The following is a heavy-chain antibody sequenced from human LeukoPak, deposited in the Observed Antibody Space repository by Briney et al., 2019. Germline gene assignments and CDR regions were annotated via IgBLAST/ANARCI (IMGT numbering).Heavy chain of an antibody. CDR3: ARGLPGTTGIDY. D-gene: IGHD1-1*01. CDR1: GGSFSGYY. Sequence: PSETLSLTCAVYGGSFSGYYWSWIRQPPGKGLEWIGEINHSGSTNYNPSLKSRVTISVDTSKNQFSLKLSSVTAADTAVYYCARGLPGTTGIDYWGQGTLVTVSS. CDR2: INHSGST. J-gene: IGHJ4*02. V-gene: IGHV4-34*01.